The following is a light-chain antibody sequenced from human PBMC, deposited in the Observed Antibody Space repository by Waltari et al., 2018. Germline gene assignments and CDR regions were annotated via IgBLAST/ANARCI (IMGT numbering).Light chain of an antibody. CDR2: GAS. Sequence: EIVLTQSPGTLSLSPGERATLSCRASQSVTTSYLAWYQQKPGQAPRLLIYGASSRATGIPDRFSGSGSGTDFTLTIRRLEPEDFALYYCQQYGSSPITFGGGTKVEI. CDR1: QSVTTSY. V-gene: IGKV3-20*01. CDR3: QQYGSSPIT. J-gene: IGKJ4*01.